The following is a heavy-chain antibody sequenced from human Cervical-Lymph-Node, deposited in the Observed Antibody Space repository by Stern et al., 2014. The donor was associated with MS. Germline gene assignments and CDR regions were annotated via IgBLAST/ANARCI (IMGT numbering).Heavy chain of an antibody. D-gene: IGHD3-22*01. CDR2: IYPGDSDT. CDR3: ARGGYYDGSGYYPFLV. J-gene: IGHJ4*02. CDR1: GYRFTNYW. V-gene: IGHV5-51*01. Sequence: MQLVQSGAEVKKPGESLKISCRGSGYRFTNYWIGWVRQVPGKGLEWMGIIYPGDSDTRYSPSFQGQVTISADKSISTAYLQLSSLKASDSAIYYCARGGYYDGSGYYPFLVWGQGSQVTVSS.